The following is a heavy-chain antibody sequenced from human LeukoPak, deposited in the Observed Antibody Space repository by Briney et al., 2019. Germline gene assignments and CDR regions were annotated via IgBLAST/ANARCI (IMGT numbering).Heavy chain of an antibody. J-gene: IGHJ6*03. CDR2: INHSGST. D-gene: IGHD6-6*01. CDR1: GFTFSSYA. CDR3: ARGSSSSYYYYYYMDV. Sequence: GSLRLSCAASGFTFSSYAMSWVRQAPGKGLEWIGEINHSGSTNYNPSLKSRVTISVDTSKNQFSLKLSSVTAADTAVYYCARGSSSSYYYYYYMDVWGKGTTVTVSS. V-gene: IGHV4-34*01.